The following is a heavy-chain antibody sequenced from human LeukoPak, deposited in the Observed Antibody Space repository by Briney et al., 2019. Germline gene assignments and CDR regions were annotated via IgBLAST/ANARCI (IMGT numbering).Heavy chain of an antibody. J-gene: IGHJ6*03. CDR2: INPSGGST. D-gene: IGHD1-1*01. CDR1: GYTFTSYF. V-gene: IGHV1-46*01. Sequence: ASVKVSCKASGYTFTSYFMHWVRQAPGQGLEWMGIINPSGGSTSYAQKLQGRVTMTTDTSTSTAYMELRSLRSDDTAVYYCAGVVGTGTYYYYYMDVWGKGTTVTVSS. CDR3: AGVVGTGTYYYYYMDV.